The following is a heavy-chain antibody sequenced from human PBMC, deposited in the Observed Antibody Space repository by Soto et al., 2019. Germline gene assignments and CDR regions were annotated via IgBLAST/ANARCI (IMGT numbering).Heavy chain of an antibody. Sequence: GESLKISCKASGYSFTSYWIGWVRQISGKGLEWMGITYPEDSQTLYSPSFQGQVTISADKSISTAYLQWSSLKASDTAMYYCARHLLAYYYGSGSYLAPTYYYGMDVWGQGTTVTVSS. CDR2: TYPEDSQT. CDR1: GYSFTSYW. D-gene: IGHD3-10*01. V-gene: IGHV5-51*01. CDR3: ARHLLAYYYGSGSYLAPTYYYGMDV. J-gene: IGHJ6*02.